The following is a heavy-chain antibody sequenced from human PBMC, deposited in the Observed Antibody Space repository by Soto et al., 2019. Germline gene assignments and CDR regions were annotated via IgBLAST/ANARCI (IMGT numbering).Heavy chain of an antibody. CDR1: GFTFSSYA. D-gene: IGHD6-13*01. CDR3: ARTDSSSWFNYYYYGMDV. V-gene: IGHV3-30-3*01. CDR2: ISYDGSNK. J-gene: IGHJ6*02. Sequence: QVQLVESGGGVVQPGRSLRLSCAASGFTFSSYAMHWVRQAPGKGLEWVAVISYDGSNKYYADSVKGRFTISRDNSKNTLYRQMNSLRAEDTAVYYCARTDSSSWFNYYYYGMDVWGQGTTVTVCS.